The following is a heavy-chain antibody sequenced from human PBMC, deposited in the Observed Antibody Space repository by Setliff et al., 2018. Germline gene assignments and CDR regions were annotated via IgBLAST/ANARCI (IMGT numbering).Heavy chain of an antibody. CDR3: ASTPDGDLYYNFWSGYYLTLDY. CDR1: GGSISSSSYY. V-gene: IGHV4-39*07. J-gene: IGHJ4*02. CDR2: IYYSGST. D-gene: IGHD3-3*01. Sequence: SETLSLTCTVSGGSISSSSYYWGWIRQPPGKGLEWIGSIYYSGSTYYNPSLKSRVTISVDTSKNQFSLKLSSVTAADTAVYYCASTPDGDLYYNFWSGYYLTLDYWGQGTLVTSPQ.